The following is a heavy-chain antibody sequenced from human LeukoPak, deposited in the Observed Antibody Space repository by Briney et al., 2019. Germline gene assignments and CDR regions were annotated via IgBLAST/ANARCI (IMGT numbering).Heavy chain of an antibody. Sequence: PGGSLRLSCSASGFTFSSYAMHWVRQAPGKGLVWVSRINSDGSSTSYADSVKGRFTISRDNAKNTLYLQMNSLRAEDTAVYYCGNLDIPMGYWGQGTLVTVSS. D-gene: IGHD5-18*01. CDR1: GFTFSSYA. CDR2: INSDGSST. V-gene: IGHV3-74*01. J-gene: IGHJ4*02. CDR3: GNLDIPMGY.